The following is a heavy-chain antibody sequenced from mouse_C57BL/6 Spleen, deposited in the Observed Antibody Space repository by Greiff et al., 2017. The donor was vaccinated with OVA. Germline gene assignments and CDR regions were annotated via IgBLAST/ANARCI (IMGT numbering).Heavy chain of an antibody. CDR1: GYTFTDYY. J-gene: IGHJ2*01. V-gene: IGHV1-19*01. CDR3: ARKKSTDY. Sequence: EVQLQQSGPVLVKPGASVKMSCKASGYTFTDYYMNWVKQSHGKSLEWIGVINPYNGGTSYNQKFTGKATLTVDKSSSTAYMALNSLTSEDSTVYYCARKKSTDYWGQGTTLTVSS. CDR2: INPYNGGT.